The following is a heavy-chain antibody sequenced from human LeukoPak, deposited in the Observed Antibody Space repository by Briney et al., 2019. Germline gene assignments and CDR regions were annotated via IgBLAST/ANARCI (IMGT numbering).Heavy chain of an antibody. Sequence: SETLSLTCTVSGGSISSYYWSWIRQPPGKGLEWIGEINHSGSTNYNPSLKSRVTISVDTSKNQFSLKLSSVTAADTAVYYCARGLPEPTEIAAAGKVDYWGQGTLVTVSS. J-gene: IGHJ4*02. CDR3: ARGLPEPTEIAAAGKVDY. CDR1: GGSISSYY. D-gene: IGHD6-13*01. V-gene: IGHV4-34*01. CDR2: INHSGST.